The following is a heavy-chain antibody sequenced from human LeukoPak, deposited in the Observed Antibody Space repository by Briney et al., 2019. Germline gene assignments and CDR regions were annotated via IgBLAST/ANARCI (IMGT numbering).Heavy chain of an antibody. CDR3: ARYEEFSTGYSASSPRHYFDH. D-gene: IGHD3/OR15-3a*01. V-gene: IGHV4-59*11. CDR1: GGSINSHY. CDR2: IYYTGST. J-gene: IGHJ4*02. Sequence: PSETLSLTCTVSGGSINSHYWSWIRQPPGKGLECIGHIYYTGSTYYKPSLESRVTISVDTAKNQISLKLSSVTAADTAVYYCARYEEFSTGYSASSPRHYFDHWEQGTLVTVSS.